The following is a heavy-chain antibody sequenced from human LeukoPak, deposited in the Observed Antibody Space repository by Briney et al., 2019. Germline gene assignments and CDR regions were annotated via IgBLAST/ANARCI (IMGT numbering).Heavy chain of an antibody. CDR2: ISSSSSYI. CDR3: ARSDTFGGIFDY. CDR1: GFTFSSYS. V-gene: IGHV3-21*01. J-gene: IGHJ4*02. D-gene: IGHD3-16*01. Sequence: GGSLRLSCAASGFTFSSYSMNWVRQAPGKGLEWVSSISSSSSYIYCADSVKGRFTISRDNAKNSLYLQMNSLRAEDTAVYYCARSDTFGGIFDYWGQGTLVTVSS.